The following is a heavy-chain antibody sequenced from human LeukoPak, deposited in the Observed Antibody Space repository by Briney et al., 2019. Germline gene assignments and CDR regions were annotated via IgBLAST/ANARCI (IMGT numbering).Heavy chain of an antibody. CDR1: GGSISSYY. CDR2: MHYSGST. CDR3: WAIVSAIKLDS. J-gene: IGHJ4*02. V-gene: IGHV4-59*04. Sequence: SETLSLTCTVSGGSISSYYWGWIRQPPGKGLEWIGAMHYSGSTYHNPSLNSRVTISVDTSKSQFSLKLTSVTAADTAVYYCWAIVSAIKLDSWGQGTLVTVSS. D-gene: IGHD5/OR15-5a*01.